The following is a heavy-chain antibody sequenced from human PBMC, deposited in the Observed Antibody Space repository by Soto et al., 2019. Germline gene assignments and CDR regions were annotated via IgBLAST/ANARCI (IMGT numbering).Heavy chain of an antibody. CDR1: GGTFSSYA. Sequence: EASVKVSCKASGGTFSSYAISWVRQAPGQGLEWMGGIIPIFGTANYAQKFQGRVTITADKSTSTAYMELSSLRSEDTAVYYCALTFGVVISYYFDYWGQGTLVTVSS. J-gene: IGHJ4*02. V-gene: IGHV1-69*06. D-gene: IGHD3-3*01. CDR3: ALTFGVVISYYFDY. CDR2: IIPIFGTA.